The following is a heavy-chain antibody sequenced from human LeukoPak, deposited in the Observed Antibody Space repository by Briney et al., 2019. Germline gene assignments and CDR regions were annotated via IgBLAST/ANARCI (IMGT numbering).Heavy chain of an antibody. Sequence: GRSLRLSCAASGFTFSSYAMHWVRQAPGKGLEWVAVISYDGSNKYCADSVKGRFTISRDNSKNTLYLQMNSLRAEDTAVYYCARAVAGFNWFDPWGQGTLVTVSS. V-gene: IGHV3-30-3*01. CDR3: ARAVAGFNWFDP. D-gene: IGHD6-19*01. J-gene: IGHJ5*02. CDR1: GFTFSSYA. CDR2: ISYDGSNK.